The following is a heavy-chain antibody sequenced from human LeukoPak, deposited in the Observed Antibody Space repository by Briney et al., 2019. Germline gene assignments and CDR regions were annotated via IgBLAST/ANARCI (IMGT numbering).Heavy chain of an antibody. CDR3: VRALGTGSY. Sequence: GGSLRLSCEASGFTFSRYWMSWVRQAPGKGLEWVANIKQDGSEKYYVDSVKGRFTISRDNAKNSLYLQMNSLRAEDTAVYYCVRALGTGSYWGQGTLVTVSS. CDR1: GFTFSRYW. V-gene: IGHV3-7*03. D-gene: IGHD1-1*01. J-gene: IGHJ4*02. CDR2: IKQDGSEK.